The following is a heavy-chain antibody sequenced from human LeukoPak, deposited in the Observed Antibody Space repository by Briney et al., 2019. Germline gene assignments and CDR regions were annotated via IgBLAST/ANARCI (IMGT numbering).Heavy chain of an antibody. CDR1: GGSFSGYY. CDR3: ASFSQHDYGGNSAY. J-gene: IGHJ4*02. D-gene: IGHD4-23*01. V-gene: IGHV4-34*01. Sequence: SETLSPTCAVYGGSFSGYYWSWIRQPPGKGLEWIGEINHSGSTNYNPSLTSRVTISVDTSKNQFSLKLSSVTAADTAVYYCASFSQHDYGGNSAYWGQGTLVTVSS. CDR2: INHSGST.